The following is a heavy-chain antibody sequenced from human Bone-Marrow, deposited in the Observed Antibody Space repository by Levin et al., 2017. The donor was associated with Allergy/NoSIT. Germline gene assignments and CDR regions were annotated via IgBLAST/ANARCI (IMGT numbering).Heavy chain of an antibody. J-gene: IGHJ4*02. CDR1: GYIFISND. CDR3: ARAMVGELLSH. Sequence: ASVKVSCKTSGYIFISNDINWVRQAPGQGLEWMGWMNPNSGNRGYAQKFRGRVTMTRDTSISTAYMELSSLISDDTAVYYCARAMVGELLSHWGQGTLVTVSS. CDR2: MNPNSGNR. D-gene: IGHD3-10*02. V-gene: IGHV1-8*01.